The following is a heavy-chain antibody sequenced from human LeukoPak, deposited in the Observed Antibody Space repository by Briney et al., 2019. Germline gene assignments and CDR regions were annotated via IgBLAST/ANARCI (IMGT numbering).Heavy chain of an antibody. CDR3: AKDGFDYYDSSGYYYFNY. CDR2: ISGSGGST. V-gene: IGHV3-23*01. D-gene: IGHD3-22*01. CDR1: GFTFSSYA. J-gene: IGHJ4*02. Sequence: GGSLRLSCAASGFTFSSYAMSWVRQAPGKGLEWVSAISGSGGSTYYADSVKGRFTISRDNSKNTLYLQMNSLRAEDTAVYYCAKDGFDYYDSSGYYYFNYWGQGTLVTVSS.